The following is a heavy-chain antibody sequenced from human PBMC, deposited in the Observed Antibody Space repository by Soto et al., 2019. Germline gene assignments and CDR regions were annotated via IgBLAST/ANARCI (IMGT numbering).Heavy chain of an antibody. D-gene: IGHD6-13*01. CDR3: ARDSGSSSDYYGMDV. Sequence: EVQLVDSGGGLVKPGGSLRLSCAASGFIFTSYSMNWVRQAPGKGLEWVSCISSSSSYIYYADSVKGRFTISRDNAKNSLYLQMSSLRAEDTAVYYCARDSGSSSDYYGMDVWGQGTTVTVSS. J-gene: IGHJ6*02. CDR2: ISSSSSYI. V-gene: IGHV3-21*01. CDR1: GFIFTSYS.